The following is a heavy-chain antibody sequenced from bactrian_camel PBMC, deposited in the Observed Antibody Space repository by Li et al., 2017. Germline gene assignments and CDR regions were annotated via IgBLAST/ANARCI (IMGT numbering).Heavy chain of an antibody. CDR1: GFTVSSYA. V-gene: IGHV3S42*01. J-gene: IGHJ4*01. CDR2: INRDGGST. Sequence: VQLVESGGGLVQPGGSLRLSCAASGFTVSSYAMSWVRQAPGKGLEWVSRINRDGGSTYADSVKGRFTISRDNAKNTLYLQLNSLKTEDTAMYYCVNPTAPQRLEGQGTQVTVS. D-gene: IGHD4*01.